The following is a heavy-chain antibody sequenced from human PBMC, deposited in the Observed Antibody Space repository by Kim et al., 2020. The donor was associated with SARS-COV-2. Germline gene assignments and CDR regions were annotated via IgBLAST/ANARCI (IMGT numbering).Heavy chain of an antibody. CDR3: AKVRSIAAAGYYYGMDV. CDR2: ISYDGSNK. J-gene: IGHJ6*02. Sequence: GGSLRLSCAASGFTFSSYGMHWVRQAPGKGLEWVAVISYDGSNKYYADSVKGRFTISRDNSKNTLYLQMNSLRAEDTAVYYCAKVRSIAAAGYYYGMDVWGQGTTVTVSS. D-gene: IGHD6-13*01. CDR1: GFTFSSYG. V-gene: IGHV3-30*18.